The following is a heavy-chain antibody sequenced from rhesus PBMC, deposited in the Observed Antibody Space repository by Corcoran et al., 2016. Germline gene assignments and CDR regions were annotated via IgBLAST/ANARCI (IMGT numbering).Heavy chain of an antibody. CDR3: AREIGSRYSWNPNFDY. CDR2: IYGRGGST. Sequence: QVQLQESGPGLVKPSETLSLTCAVSGGSISSNYWSWIRQAPGKGLEWIGRIYGRGGSTDYNHSLKSRVTISTDTAKNQCSLKLSSVTAADTAVYYCAREIGSRYSWNPNFDYWGQGVLVTVAS. D-gene: IGHD1-1-1*01. V-gene: IGHV4-160*01. CDR1: GGSISSNY. J-gene: IGHJ4*01.